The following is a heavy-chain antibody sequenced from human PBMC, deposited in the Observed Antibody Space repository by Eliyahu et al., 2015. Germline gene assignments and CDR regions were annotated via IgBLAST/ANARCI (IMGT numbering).Heavy chain of an antibody. CDR3: ARDLGYGDYEDYYYYGMDV. J-gene: IGHJ6*02. CDR2: IWYDGSNK. Sequence: QVQLVESGGGVVQPGXSLRLSCAASGFTFSSYGMHWVRQAPGKGLGWVAVIWYDGSNKYYADSVKGRFTISRDNSKNTLYLQMNSLRAEDTAVYYCARDLGYGDYEDYYYYGMDVWGQGTTVTVSS. D-gene: IGHD4-17*01. CDR1: GFTFSSYG. V-gene: IGHV3-33*01.